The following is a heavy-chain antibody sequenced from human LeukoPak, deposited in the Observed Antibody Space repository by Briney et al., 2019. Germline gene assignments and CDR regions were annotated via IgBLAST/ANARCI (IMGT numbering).Heavy chain of an antibody. CDR3: ASRDVCSGGTCYGIAY. Sequence: PGGSLRLSCAASGFTFSSYAMSWVRQAPGKGLEWVSAISGSGGSTYYADSVKGRFTISRDNSKNTLYLQMNILRAEDTAVYYCASRDVCSGGTCYGIAYWGQGTLVTVSS. V-gene: IGHV3-23*01. D-gene: IGHD2-15*01. J-gene: IGHJ4*02. CDR2: ISGSGGST. CDR1: GFTFSSYA.